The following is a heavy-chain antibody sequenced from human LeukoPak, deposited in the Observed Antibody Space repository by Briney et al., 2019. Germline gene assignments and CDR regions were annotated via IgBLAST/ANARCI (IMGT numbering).Heavy chain of an antibody. Sequence: GGSLRLSCAASGFTLNNAWMSWVRQAPGKGLEWLGRIKRETDGGTIDYAAPVKGRFTISRDDSRNTLYLQMDSLKIEDTAVYYCTTDRYYDNSELQFPHWGQGTLVTVSS. J-gene: IGHJ1*01. CDR1: GFTLNNAW. CDR2: IKRETDGGTI. CDR3: TTDRYYDNSELQFPH. D-gene: IGHD3-22*01. V-gene: IGHV3-15*01.